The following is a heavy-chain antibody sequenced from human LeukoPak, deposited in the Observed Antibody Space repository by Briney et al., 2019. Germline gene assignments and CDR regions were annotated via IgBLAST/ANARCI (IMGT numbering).Heavy chain of an antibody. J-gene: IGHJ6*02. CDR3: AREYCGGDCYPPPWGYYGMDV. CDR2: INPNSGGT. CDR1: GYTFTGYY. Sequence: GASVKVSCKASGYTFTGYYMHWVRQAPGQGLEWMGWINPNSGGTNYAQKFQGWVTMTRDTSISTAYMELSRLRSDDTAVYYCAREYCGGDCYPPPWGYYGMDVWGQGTTVTVSS. V-gene: IGHV1-2*04. D-gene: IGHD2-21*02.